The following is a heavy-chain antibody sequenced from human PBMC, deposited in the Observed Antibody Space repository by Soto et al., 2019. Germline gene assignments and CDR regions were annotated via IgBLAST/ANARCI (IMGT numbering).Heavy chain of an antibody. CDR1: GGSISSSSYY. CDR3: ARERITMVRGVIPTGYYGMDV. J-gene: IGHJ6*02. Sequence: SETLSLTCTVSGGSISSSSYYWGWIRQPPGKWLEWIGSIYYSGSTYYNPSLKSRVTISVDTSKNQFSLKLSSVTAADTAVYYCARERITMVRGVIPTGYYGMDVWGQGTTVTVSS. CDR2: IYYSGST. V-gene: IGHV4-39*01. D-gene: IGHD3-10*01.